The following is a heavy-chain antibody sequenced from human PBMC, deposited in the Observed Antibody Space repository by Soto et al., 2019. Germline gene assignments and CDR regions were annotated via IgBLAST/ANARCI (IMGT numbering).Heavy chain of an antibody. V-gene: IGHV1-3*01. CDR3: ARVADTAMDPYYFDY. Sequence: QVQLVQSGAEVKKPGDSVKVSCKASGYTFTSYAMHWVRQAPGQRLEWMGWINAGNGNTKYSQKFQGRVTITRDTCASTAYMELGSLRSEDTAVYYYARVADTAMDPYYFDYWGQGTLVTVSS. CDR2: INAGNGNT. CDR1: GYTFTSYA. J-gene: IGHJ4*02. D-gene: IGHD5-18*01.